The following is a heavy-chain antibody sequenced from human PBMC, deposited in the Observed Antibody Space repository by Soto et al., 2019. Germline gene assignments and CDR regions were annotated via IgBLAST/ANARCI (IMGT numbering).Heavy chain of an antibody. J-gene: IGHJ2*01. CDR1: GFTFSSYA. D-gene: IGHD2-15*01. CDR2: ISGSGGAT. V-gene: IGHV3-23*01. Sequence: EVQLLESGGGLVQPGGSLSLSCAASGFTFSSYAMSWVRQTPGKGLEWVAGISGSGGATYYADAVKGRLTISRDNSNKTLYLQVNSMRAEDTAVYYCAKDLGPPVRSQYPCWYFDVWGRGTLVTVSS. CDR3: AKDLGPPVRSQYPCWYFDV.